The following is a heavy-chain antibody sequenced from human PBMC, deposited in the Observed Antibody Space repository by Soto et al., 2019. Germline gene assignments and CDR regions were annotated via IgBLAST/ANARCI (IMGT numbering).Heavy chain of an antibody. CDR3: ARMAVTTFYYYAMDV. D-gene: IGHD6-19*01. CDR2: INPHSGDT. Sequence: GASVKVSCKSSGYTFINYYLHWVRQAPGQGLEWMGWINPHSGDTYYAEKFQGRVTMTRDTSISTVFMDLSRLTSDDTALYFCARMAVTTFYYYAMDVWGQGTTVTVSS. CDR1: GYTFINYY. J-gene: IGHJ6*02. V-gene: IGHV1-2*02.